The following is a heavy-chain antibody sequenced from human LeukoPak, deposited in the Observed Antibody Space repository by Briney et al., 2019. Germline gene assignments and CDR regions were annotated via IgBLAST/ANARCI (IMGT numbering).Heavy chain of an antibody. D-gene: IGHD3-22*01. CDR2: ISAYNGNT. CDR1: GYTFTSYG. V-gene: IGHV1-18*01. J-gene: IGHJ1*01. Sequence: GASVKVSCKASGYTFTSYGISWVRQAPGQGLEWMGWISAYNGNTNYAQKLQGRVTMTTDTSTSTAYMELRSLRSDDTVVYYCARDLVGYYYDSSGYSPFQHWGQGTLVTVSS. CDR3: ARDLVGYYYDSSGYSPFQH.